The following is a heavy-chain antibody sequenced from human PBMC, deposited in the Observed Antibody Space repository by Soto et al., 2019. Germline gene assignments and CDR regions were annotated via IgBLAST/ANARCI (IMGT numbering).Heavy chain of an antibody. V-gene: IGHV3-30*18. CDR3: AKDELYDSSGYYHHDAFDI. CDR2: ISYDGSNK. J-gene: IGHJ3*02. D-gene: IGHD3-22*01. CDR1: GFTFSSYG. Sequence: QVQLVESGGGVVQPGRSLRLSCAASGFTFSSYGMHWVRQAPGKGLEWVAVISYDGSNKYYADSVKGRFIISRDNSKNTLYLQMNSLRAEDTAVYYCAKDELYDSSGYYHHDAFDIWGQGTMVTVSS.